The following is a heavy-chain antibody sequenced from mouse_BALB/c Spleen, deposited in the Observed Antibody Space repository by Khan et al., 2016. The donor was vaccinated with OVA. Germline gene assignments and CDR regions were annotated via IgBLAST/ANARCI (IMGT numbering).Heavy chain of an antibody. J-gene: IGHJ2*01. D-gene: IGHD1-1*01. CDR1: GFSLTSYG. CDR3: ARDPVVEDYFDY. V-gene: IGHV2-9*02. Sequence: VQLQESGPGLVAPSQSLSITCTVSGFSLTSYGVHWVRQPPGKGLEWLGVIWAGGSTNYNSALMSRLRISKDNSKSQVFLKMNSLQADDTATYCCARDPVVEDYFDYWGQGTTLTVSS. CDR2: IWAGGST.